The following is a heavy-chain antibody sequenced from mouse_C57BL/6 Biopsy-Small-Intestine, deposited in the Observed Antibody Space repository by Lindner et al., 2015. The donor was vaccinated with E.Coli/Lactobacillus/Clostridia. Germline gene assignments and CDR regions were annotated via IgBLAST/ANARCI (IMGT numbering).Heavy chain of an antibody. D-gene: IGHD4-1*01. V-gene: IGHV1-80*01. Sequence: VQLQESGAELVKPGASVKISCKASGYAFSSYWMNWVKQRPEKGLEWIGQIYPGDGDTNYNGKFKGRATLTADNSSSTAYLQLSSLTSEDSAVYFCANWDVSGYWGQGTLVTVSA. CDR3: ANWDVSGY. CDR2: IYPGDGDT. J-gene: IGHJ3*02. CDR1: GYAFSSYW.